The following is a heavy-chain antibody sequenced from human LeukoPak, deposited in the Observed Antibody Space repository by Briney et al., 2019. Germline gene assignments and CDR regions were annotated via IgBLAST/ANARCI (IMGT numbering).Heavy chain of an antibody. V-gene: IGHV1-18*01. J-gene: IGHJ6*03. CDR3: ARGRYDFWSGLSPFGGYYMDV. Sequence: ASVKVSCKASGYTFTSYGISWVRQAPGQGLEWMGWISAYNGNTNYAQKLQGRVTMTTDTSTSTAYMELRSLRSDDTAVYYCARGRYDFWSGLSPFGGYYMDVWGKGTTVTVSS. CDR1: GYTFTSYG. CDR2: ISAYNGNT. D-gene: IGHD3-3*01.